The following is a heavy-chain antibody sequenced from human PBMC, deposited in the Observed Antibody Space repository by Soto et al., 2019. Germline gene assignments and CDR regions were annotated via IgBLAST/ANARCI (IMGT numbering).Heavy chain of an antibody. J-gene: IGHJ6*02. CDR3: AKVLQAYGDYDYYCYGLDV. CDR1: GLTFSTFG. CDR2: ISYDGNNK. V-gene: IGHV3-30*18. D-gene: IGHD4-17*01. Sequence: QLVESGGGVVPPGASLRLSCAASGLTFSTFGMHWVRQTPGKGLEWVAVISYDGNNKIYADSVKGRFTISRDNFKNTVDLAMNNLKVDDTAVYYCAKVLQAYGDYDYYCYGLDVWGQGATVSVSS.